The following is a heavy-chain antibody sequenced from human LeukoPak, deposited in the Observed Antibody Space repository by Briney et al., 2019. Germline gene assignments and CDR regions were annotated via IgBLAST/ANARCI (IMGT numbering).Heavy chain of an antibody. CDR1: GYSISNGFY. Sequence: SETLSLTCTVSGYSISNGFYWAWIRQPPGKGLEWIGSVYHSGSTYYNPSLKSRVTISIDTSKNQFSLNLSSVTAADTAVYYCARDISYCSGGSCYPKALGYWGQGTLVTVSS. J-gene: IGHJ4*02. D-gene: IGHD2-15*01. CDR3: ARDISYCSGGSCYPKALGY. CDR2: VYHSGST. V-gene: IGHV4-38-2*02.